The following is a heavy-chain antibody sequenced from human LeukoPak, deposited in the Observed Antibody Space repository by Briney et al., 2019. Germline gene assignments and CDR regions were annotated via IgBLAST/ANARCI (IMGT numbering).Heavy chain of an antibody. V-gene: IGHV3-48*01. CDR1: GFTFNTYT. CDR2: ISGSSGII. D-gene: IGHD2-15*01. J-gene: IGHJ4*02. Sequence: PGGSLRLSCAASGFTFNTYTMNWVRQAPGKGLEWVSYISGSSGIIDYADSVRGRFTISRDNAKNSLYLQMNSLRAEDTAVYYCARSEDYCSGGSCYAHWGQGILVTVSS. CDR3: ARSEDYCSGGSCYAH.